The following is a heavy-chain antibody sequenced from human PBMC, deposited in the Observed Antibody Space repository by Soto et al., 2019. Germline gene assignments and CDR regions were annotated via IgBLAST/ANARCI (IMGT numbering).Heavy chain of an antibody. CDR3: TRGGITGGWFDY. CDR2: ISYDGTNK. J-gene: IGHJ4*02. CDR1: GFIFSNYA. Sequence: QVQLVESGGDVVQPGRSLRLSCAASGFIFSNYALHWVRQAPGKGLEWVAVISYDGTNKYYADSVKGRFAISRDNSKNTLTLQMNSLRAEDTAVYYCTRGGITGGWFDYWGQGTLVTVSS. V-gene: IGHV3-30*09. D-gene: IGHD6-19*01.